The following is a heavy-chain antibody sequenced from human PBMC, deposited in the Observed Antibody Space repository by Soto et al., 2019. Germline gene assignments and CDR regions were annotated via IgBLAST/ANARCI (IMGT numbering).Heavy chain of an antibody. Sequence: GGSLRLSCAASGFTFSDSYMSWIRQAPGKGLEWISYITFGGNTVYYADSLKGRFTISRDNAKNSLYPQMNRLRAEDTAVYYCARVSWREKYGMDVWGQGTTVTV. J-gene: IGHJ6*02. CDR3: ARVSWREKYGMDV. V-gene: IGHV3-11*01. CDR1: GFTFSDSY. CDR2: ITFGGNTV.